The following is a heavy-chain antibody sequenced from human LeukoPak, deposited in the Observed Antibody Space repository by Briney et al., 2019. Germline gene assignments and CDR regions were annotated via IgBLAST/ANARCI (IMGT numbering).Heavy chain of an antibody. D-gene: IGHD6-25*01. CDR3: AMRRPHIDFDY. J-gene: IGHJ4*02. CDR2: LYGGGTT. V-gene: IGHV3-66*01. Sequence: GGSLRLSCAASGLNVSSSYMSWVRQAPGKGLEWVSVLYGGGTTWYVESVKDRFSVSRDKSKKTLFLQMRSLRAEDTAFYFCAMRRPHIDFDYWGQGILVTVS. CDR1: GLNVSSSY.